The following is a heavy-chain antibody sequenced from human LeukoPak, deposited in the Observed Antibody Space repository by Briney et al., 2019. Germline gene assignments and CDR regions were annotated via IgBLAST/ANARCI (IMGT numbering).Heavy chain of an antibody. D-gene: IGHD1-7*01. J-gene: IGHJ4*02. V-gene: IGHV3-30*03. CDR2: ISYDGSNK. Sequence: PGGSLGLSCAASGFTFSSYGMHWVRQAPGKGLEWVAVISYDGSNKYYADSVKGRFTISRDNSKNTLYLQMNSLRAEDTAVYYCARGGYNWNYFLGGDYFDYWGQGTLVTVSS. CDR1: GFTFSSYG. CDR3: ARGGYNWNYFLGGDYFDY.